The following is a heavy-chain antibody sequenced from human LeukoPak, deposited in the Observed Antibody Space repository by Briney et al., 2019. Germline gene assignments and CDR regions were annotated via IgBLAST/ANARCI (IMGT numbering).Heavy chain of an antibody. V-gene: IGHV3-23*01. J-gene: IGHJ6*03. CDR1: GFTFNTYA. CDR3: AKEYYYYYYYMDV. Sequence: GGSLRLSCTASGFTFNTYAMSWVRQAPGKGLEWVSTVSGSGGSTYYADSVKGRFTISRDNSKNTLYLQMNSLTAEDTAIYYCAKEYYYYYYYMDVWGKGTTVTVSS. CDR2: VSGSGGST.